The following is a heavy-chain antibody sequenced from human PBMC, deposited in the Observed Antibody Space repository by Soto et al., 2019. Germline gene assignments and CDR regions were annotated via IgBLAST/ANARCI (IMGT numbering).Heavy chain of an antibody. CDR1: GGSISSYY. V-gene: IGHV4-59*01. J-gene: IGHJ6*02. CDR3: ARILTGDGYYYYGMDV. Sequence: PSEILSLTCTVSGGSISSYYWSWIRQPPGKGLEWIGYIYYSGSTNYNPSLKSRVTISVDTSKNQFSLKLSSVTAADTAVYYCARILTGDGYYYYGMDVWGQGTTVTVSS. CDR2: IYYSGST. D-gene: IGHD7-27*01.